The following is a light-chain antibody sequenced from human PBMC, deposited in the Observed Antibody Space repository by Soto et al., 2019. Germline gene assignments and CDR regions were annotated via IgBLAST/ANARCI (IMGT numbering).Light chain of an antibody. CDR2: GNS. CDR1: SSNIGAGYD. J-gene: IGLJ2*01. V-gene: IGLV1-40*01. CDR3: QSYDSSLCVV. Sequence: QSVLTQPPSVSGAPGQRVTISCTGSSSNIGAGYDVHWYQQLPGTAPKLLIYGNSNRPSGVPDRFSGSKSGTSASLAITGLQAEDEADYYGQSYDSSLCVVFGGGTKLTVL.